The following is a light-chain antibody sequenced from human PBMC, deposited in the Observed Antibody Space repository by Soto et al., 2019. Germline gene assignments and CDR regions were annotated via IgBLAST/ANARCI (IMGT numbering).Light chain of an antibody. CDR2: GAS. CDR1: QSVSSN. J-gene: IGKJ1*01. V-gene: IGKV3-15*01. CDR3: QQYNNWPGT. Sequence: EIVMTQSPATLSVSPGERATLSCRASQSVSSNLAWYQHKPGQAPRLLTYGASTRATGIPARFSGSGSGTEFTLTISSLQSEDFAVYYCQQYNNWPGTFGQGTKVDIK.